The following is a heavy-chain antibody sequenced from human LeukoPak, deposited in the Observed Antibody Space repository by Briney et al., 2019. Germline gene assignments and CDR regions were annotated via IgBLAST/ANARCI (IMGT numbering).Heavy chain of an antibody. D-gene: IGHD6-13*01. Sequence: GGSLRLSCAASGFTFSSYAMHWVRQAPGKGLEWVSSISSSSSYIYYADSVKGRFTISRDNAKNSLYLQMNSLRAEDTAVYYCARDLIAAAGTSPPGYYGMDVWGQGTTVTVSS. V-gene: IGHV3-21*01. CDR3: ARDLIAAAGTSPPGYYGMDV. CDR1: GFTFSSYA. CDR2: ISSSSSYI. J-gene: IGHJ6*02.